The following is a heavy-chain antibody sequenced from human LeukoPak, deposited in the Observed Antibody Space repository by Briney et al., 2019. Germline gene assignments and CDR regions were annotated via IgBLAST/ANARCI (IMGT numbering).Heavy chain of an antibody. J-gene: IGHJ4*02. D-gene: IGHD3-10*01. CDR1: GASFSNYY. CDR2: INHSGST. Sequence: SETLSLTCAVYGASFSNYYWSWIRQAPGKGLEWIGEINHSGSTNYNPSLESRVTISLDTSKNQFSLKLSSVTAADTAVYYCARDHYGSGTGSGYWGQGTLVTVSS. CDR3: ARDHYGSGTGSGY. V-gene: IGHV4-34*01.